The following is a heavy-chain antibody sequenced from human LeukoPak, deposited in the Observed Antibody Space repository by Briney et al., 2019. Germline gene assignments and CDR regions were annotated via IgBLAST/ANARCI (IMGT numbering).Heavy chain of an antibody. J-gene: IGHJ4*02. Sequence: GGSLRLSCAASGFTFSSYGMHWVRQAPGKGLEWVAFIQYDGSNKYYADSVKGRFTISRDNSKNTLYLQMNSLRAEDTAVYYCAKDFSYYYDSSGYWGLDYWGQGTLVTVSS. D-gene: IGHD3-22*01. CDR3: AKDFSYYYDSSGYWGLDY. V-gene: IGHV3-30*02. CDR1: GFTFSSYG. CDR2: IQYDGSNK.